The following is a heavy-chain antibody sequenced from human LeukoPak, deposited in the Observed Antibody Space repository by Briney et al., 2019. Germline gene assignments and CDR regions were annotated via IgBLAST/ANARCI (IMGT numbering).Heavy chain of an antibody. V-gene: IGHV3-11*01. CDR1: GFTFNDYY. J-gene: IGHJ5*02. CDR3: ATDGAGFDT. Sequence: GSLRLSCAASGFTFNDYYMSWIRQAPGKGLEWLSYINIGGTNTHYADSVKGRFTISRDNAKKSLYLEMNNLRAEDTAVYYCATDGAGFDTWGQGVLVTISS. CDR2: INIGGTNT.